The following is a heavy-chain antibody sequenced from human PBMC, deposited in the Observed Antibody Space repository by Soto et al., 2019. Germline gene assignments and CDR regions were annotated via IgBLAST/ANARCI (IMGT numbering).Heavy chain of an antibody. Sequence: SETLSLTCAVSGGSFTSYYWTWIRQPPEKGLEWIGEITHRGSTNYNPSLKSRVTMSVDTSKNQFSLKLTSVTAADTAVYFCARGTQQLEREQQPLDPCGQGTLLTVSS. D-gene: IGHD6-13*01. CDR3: ARGTQQLEREQQPLDP. V-gene: IGHV4-34*01. CDR2: ITHRGST. J-gene: IGHJ5*02. CDR1: GGSFTSYY.